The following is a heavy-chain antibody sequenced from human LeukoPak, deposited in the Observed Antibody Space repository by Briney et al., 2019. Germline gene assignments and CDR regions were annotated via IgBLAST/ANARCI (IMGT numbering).Heavy chain of an antibody. D-gene: IGHD5-18*01. V-gene: IGHV1-8*01. J-gene: IGHJ4*02. Sequence: GASVKVSCKASRYTFTSYDIYWVRQATGQGLEWMGWTNPNSGNTGYAQKFQGRVTMTRDTSTSTVYMELSSLRSEDTAVYYCASLPKGYSYGRTLTWGQGTLVTVSS. CDR1: RYTFTSYD. CDR2: TNPNSGNT. CDR3: ASLPKGYSYGRTLT.